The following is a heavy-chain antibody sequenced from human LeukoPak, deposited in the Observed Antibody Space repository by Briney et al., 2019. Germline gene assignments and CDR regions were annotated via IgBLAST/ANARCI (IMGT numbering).Heavy chain of an antibody. Sequence: SETLSLTCTVSGGSISSGGYYWSWIRQHPGKGLEWIGYIYYSGSTYYNPSLKSRVTISEDTSKNQFSLKLSSVTAADTAVYYCARERSWFGELQYYYYYMDVWGKGTTVTVSS. CDR2: IYYSGST. V-gene: IGHV4-31*03. D-gene: IGHD3-10*01. CDR3: ARERSWFGELQYYYYYMDV. CDR1: GGSISSGGYY. J-gene: IGHJ6*03.